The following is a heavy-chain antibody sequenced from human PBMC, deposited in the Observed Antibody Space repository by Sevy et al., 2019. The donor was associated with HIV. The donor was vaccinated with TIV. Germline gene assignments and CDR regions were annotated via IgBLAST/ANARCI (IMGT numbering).Heavy chain of an antibody. V-gene: IGHV3-64D*06. CDR3: VKPRTTTTVVFDY. CDR1: GFTFSSYG. Sequence: GGSLRLSCSASGFTFSSYGIHWVRQAPGKGLEYVSAISSNGDSTYYADSVKGRFTISSDNSKNTVYLQMSSLRGEDSAVYYCVKPRTTTTVVFDYWGQGTLVTVSS. CDR2: ISSNGDST. D-gene: IGHD1-1*01. J-gene: IGHJ4*02.